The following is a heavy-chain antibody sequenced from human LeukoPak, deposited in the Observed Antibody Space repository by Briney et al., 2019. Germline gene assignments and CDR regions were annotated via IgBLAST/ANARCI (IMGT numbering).Heavy chain of an antibody. CDR3: ATDQRQKRSGYSIDAFDI. J-gene: IGHJ3*02. CDR1: GYTFTSYD. Sequence: ASVKVSCKASGYTFTSYDINWVRQAPGNGLEWMGGFDPEDGETIYAQKFQGRVTMTEDTSTDTAYMELSSLRSEDTAVYYCATDQRQKRSGYSIDAFDIWAKGQWSPSLQ. CDR2: FDPEDGET. V-gene: IGHV1-24*01. D-gene: IGHD3-3*01.